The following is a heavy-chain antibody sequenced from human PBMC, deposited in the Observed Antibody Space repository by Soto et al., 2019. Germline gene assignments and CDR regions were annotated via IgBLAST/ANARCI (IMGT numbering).Heavy chain of an antibody. CDR2: IYYTGNT. J-gene: IGHJ5*02. CDR3: ARISPITIFGVVIGRFDP. CDR1: GDSISTYY. V-gene: IGHV4-59*01. D-gene: IGHD3-3*01. Sequence: PSETLSLTCTVSGDSISTYYWSWIRQPPGKGLEWIAYIYYTGNTYYNPSLKSRVTISVDTSKNQFSLKLSSVTAADTAVYYCARISPITIFGVVIGRFDPWGQGTLVTVSS.